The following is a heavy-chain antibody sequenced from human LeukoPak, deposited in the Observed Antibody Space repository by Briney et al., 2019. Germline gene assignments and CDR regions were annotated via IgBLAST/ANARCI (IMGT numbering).Heavy chain of an antibody. CDR2: INHSGSI. CDR1: GVSFSGYY. J-gene: IGHJ4*02. CDR3: ARGRRSGLSGAVDY. Sequence: SETLSLTCGVYGVSFSGYYWSWIRQPPGKGLEWIGEINHSGSITCTPSLKSRVTISLDASKNQFSLKLSFMTAADTAIYYCARGRRSGLSGAVDYWGQGTLVTVSS. D-gene: IGHD6-19*01. V-gene: IGHV4-34*01.